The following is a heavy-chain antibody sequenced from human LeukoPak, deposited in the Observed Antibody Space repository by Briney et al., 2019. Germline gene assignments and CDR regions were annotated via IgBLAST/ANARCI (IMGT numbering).Heavy chain of an antibody. CDR2: ISSSSSYI. D-gene: IGHD3-22*01. CDR3: PRDLRSSGYYAFDY. CDR1: GFTFSSYG. Sequence: PGGSLRLSCAASGFTFSSYGMNWVRQAPGKGLEWVSFISSSSSYIYYADSVKGRFTISRDNAKNSLYLQMNSLRAEDTAVYYCPRDLRSSGYYAFDYWGQGTLVTVSS. J-gene: IGHJ4*02. V-gene: IGHV3-21*01.